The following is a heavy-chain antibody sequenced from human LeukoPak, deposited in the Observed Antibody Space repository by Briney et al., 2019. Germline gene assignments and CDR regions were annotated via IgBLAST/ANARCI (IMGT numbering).Heavy chain of an antibody. CDR1: GGSFSGYY. V-gene: IGHV4-34*01. CDR3: ARSHAYRFGEFYDAFDI. Sequence: PSETLSHTCAVYGGSFSGYYWSWIRQPPGKGLEWIGEINHSGSTNYNPSLKSRVTISVDTSKNQFSLKLSSVTAADTAVYYCARSHAYRFGEFYDAFDIWGQGTMVTVSS. J-gene: IGHJ3*02. D-gene: IGHD3-10*01. CDR2: INHSGST.